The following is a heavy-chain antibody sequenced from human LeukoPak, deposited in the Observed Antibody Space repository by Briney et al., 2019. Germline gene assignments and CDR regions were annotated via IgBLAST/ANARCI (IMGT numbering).Heavy chain of an antibody. CDR3: ARGVEYDFWSGYHSYYFDY. D-gene: IGHD3-3*01. J-gene: IGHJ4*02. V-gene: IGHV4-34*01. Sequence: SETLSLTCAVYGGSFSGYYWSWIRQPPGKGLEWIGEINHSGSTNYNPSLKSRVTISVDTSKNQFSLKLSSVTAADTAVYYCARGVEYDFWSGYHSYYFDYWGQGTLVTVSS. CDR2: INHSGST. CDR1: GGSFSGYY.